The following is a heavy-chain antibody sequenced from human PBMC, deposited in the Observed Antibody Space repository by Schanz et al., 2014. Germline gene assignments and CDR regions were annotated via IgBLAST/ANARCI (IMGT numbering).Heavy chain of an antibody. V-gene: IGHV3-48*01. CDR2: ITYNGGTI. D-gene: IGHD2-21*01. CDR3: ATGPHIVVAFDY. CDR1: GITFSSHS. J-gene: IGHJ4*02. Sequence: EVHLVESGGGLVQPGGSLRLSCAASGITFSSHSFNWVRQAPGKGLEWISYITYNGGTIYYAESVKGRFTISRDNSKNTLYLQMNSLRAEDTAVYYCATGPHIVVAFDYWGQGTLVTVSS.